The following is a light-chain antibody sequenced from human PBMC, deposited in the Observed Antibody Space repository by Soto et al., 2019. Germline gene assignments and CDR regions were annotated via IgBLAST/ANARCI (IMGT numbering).Light chain of an antibody. CDR3: QQYGSSPLFT. CDR1: QTVTNNY. CDR2: GAS. V-gene: IGKV3-20*01. J-gene: IGKJ3*01. Sequence: EIVLTQSPGTLSLSPGERATLSCRASQTVTNNYLAWYQQKPGQAPRLLIFGASSRATDIPDRFGGSGSGTDFTLTLSSLEPEDFAVYYCQQYGSSPLFTFGPGTKVDFK.